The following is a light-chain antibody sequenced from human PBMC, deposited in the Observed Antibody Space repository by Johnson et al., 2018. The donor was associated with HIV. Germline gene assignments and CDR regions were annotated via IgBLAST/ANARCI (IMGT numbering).Light chain of an antibody. V-gene: IGLV1-51*01. J-gene: IGLJ1*01. CDR2: DNN. CDR1: SSNIGNNY. CDR3: GTWDSSLSGGV. Sequence: QSVLTQPPSVSAAPGQKVTISCSGSSSNIGNNYVSWYQQLPGTAPKLLIYDNNKRPSGIPDRFSGSKSGTSATLGINGLQTGDEADFYCGTWDSSLSGGVFGTGTKVTVL.